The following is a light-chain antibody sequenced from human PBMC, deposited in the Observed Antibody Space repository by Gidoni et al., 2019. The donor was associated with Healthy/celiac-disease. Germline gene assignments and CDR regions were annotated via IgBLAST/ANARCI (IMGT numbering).Light chain of an antibody. J-gene: IGLJ2*01. CDR1: SSDVAGYNY. CDR3: CSYAGSYNVV. V-gene: IGLV2-11*01. Sequence: QSALTQPRSVSGSPGQSVPISCTGTSSDVAGYNYVSWYPQQPGKAPKLMIYDVSKRPSGVPDRLSGSKSGNTASLTISGFQAEDEADYYCCSYAGSYNVVCGGGTKLTVL. CDR2: DVS.